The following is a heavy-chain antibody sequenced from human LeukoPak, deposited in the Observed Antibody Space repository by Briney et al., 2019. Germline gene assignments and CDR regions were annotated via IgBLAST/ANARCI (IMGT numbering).Heavy chain of an antibody. CDR3: ARDGGFRNWGWPMGWYAFDI. CDR2: IKQEGSGK. Sequence: PGGSLRLSCAASGFTYSSYWMSWVRQAPGKGLEWVANIKQEGSGKYYVDSVQGRFTISRDNAKNSLYLQMNSLRAEDTAVYYCARDGGFRNWGWPMGWYAFDIWGQGTMVTVSS. CDR1: GFTYSSYW. J-gene: IGHJ3*02. V-gene: IGHV3-7*01. D-gene: IGHD7-27*01.